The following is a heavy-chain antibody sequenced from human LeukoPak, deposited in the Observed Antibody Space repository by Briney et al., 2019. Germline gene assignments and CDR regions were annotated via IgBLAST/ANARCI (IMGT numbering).Heavy chain of an antibody. Sequence: PGGSLRLSCAASGFTVSSNYMSWVRQAPGKGLEWVSVIYSGGSTYYADSVKGRFTISRDNSKNTLYLQMNSLRAEDTAVYYCARLFIDYTGDAFDIWGQGTMVTVSS. D-gene: IGHD4-11*01. J-gene: IGHJ3*02. CDR1: GFTVSSNY. V-gene: IGHV3-53*01. CDR3: ARLFIDYTGDAFDI. CDR2: IYSGGST.